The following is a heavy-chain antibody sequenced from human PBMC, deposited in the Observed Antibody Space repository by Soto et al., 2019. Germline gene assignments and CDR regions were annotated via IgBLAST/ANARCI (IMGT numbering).Heavy chain of an antibody. D-gene: IGHD6-19*01. Sequence: GALKLSCAASRFTFSSYAMSWVRQAPGKGLEWVSAISGSGGSTYYADSVKGRFTISRDNSKNTLYLQMNSLRAEDTAVYYCAKVKYSSGWYRWGQGTLVTVSS. CDR3: AKVKYSSGWYR. CDR2: ISGSGGST. V-gene: IGHV3-23*01. CDR1: RFTFSSYA. J-gene: IGHJ4*02.